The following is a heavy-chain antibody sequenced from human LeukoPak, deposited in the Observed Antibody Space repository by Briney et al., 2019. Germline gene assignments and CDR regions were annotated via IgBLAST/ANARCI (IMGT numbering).Heavy chain of an antibody. J-gene: IGHJ4*02. Sequence: PGGSLRLSCAASGFTFSSYAMHWVRQAPGKGLEWVAVISYDGSNKYYADSVKGRFTISRDNSKNTLYLQMNSLRAEDTAVYYCARDRSNVVTAIWGQGTLVTVSS. CDR2: ISYDGSNK. D-gene: IGHD3-22*01. V-gene: IGHV3-30-3*01. CDR1: GFTFSSYA. CDR3: ARDRSNVVTAI.